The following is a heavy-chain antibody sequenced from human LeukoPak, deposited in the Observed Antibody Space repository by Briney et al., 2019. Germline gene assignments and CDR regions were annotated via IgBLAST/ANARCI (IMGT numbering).Heavy chain of an antibody. D-gene: IGHD3-16*02. J-gene: IGHJ4*02. CDR1: GGSFSGYY. V-gene: IGHV4-34*01. Sequence: PSETLSLTCAVYGGSFSGYYWSCIRQPPGKGLEWIGEINHSGSTNYNPSLKSRVTISVDTSKNQFSLKLSSVTAADTAVYYCARRRTYYDYVWWSYRYERQLYYFDYWGQGSLVTVSS. CDR3: ARRRTYYDYVWWSYRYERQLYYFDY. CDR2: INHSGST.